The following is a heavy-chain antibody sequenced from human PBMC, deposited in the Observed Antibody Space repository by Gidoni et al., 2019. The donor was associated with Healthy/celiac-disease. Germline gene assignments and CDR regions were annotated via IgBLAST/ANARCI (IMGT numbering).Heavy chain of an antibody. J-gene: IGHJ6*02. CDR3: ARDDGDHYYYYGMDV. CDR1: GFTFSSYA. D-gene: IGHD4-17*01. V-gene: IGHV3-30-3*01. CDR2: ISYDGSNK. Sequence: QVQLVESGGGVVQPGRSLRLSCAASGFTFSSYAMHWVRQAPGKGLEWVAVISYDGSNKYYADSVKGRFTISRDNSKNTLYLQMNSLRAEDTAVYYCARDDGDHYYYYGMDVWGQGTTVTVSS.